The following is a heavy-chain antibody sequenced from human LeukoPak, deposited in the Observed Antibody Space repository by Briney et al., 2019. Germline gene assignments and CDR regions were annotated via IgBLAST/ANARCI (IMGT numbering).Heavy chain of an antibody. V-gene: IGHV3-21*01. CDR1: GFTFSSYW. CDR2: ISSSSSYI. D-gene: IGHD3-10*01. Sequence: PGGSLRLSCAASGFTFSSYWMSWVRQAPGKGLEWVSSISSSSSYIYYADSVKGRFTISRDNAKNSLYLQMNSLRAEDTAVYYCARPRTYYYGSGSYSFDYWGQGTLVTVSS. CDR3: ARPRTYYYGSGSYSFDY. J-gene: IGHJ4*02.